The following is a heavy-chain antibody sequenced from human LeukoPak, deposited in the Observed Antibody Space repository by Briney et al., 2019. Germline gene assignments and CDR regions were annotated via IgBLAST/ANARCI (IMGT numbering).Heavy chain of an antibody. CDR1: GFTVSSNY. J-gene: IGHJ4*02. CDR3: ARDRRDGYKYFDY. V-gene: IGHV3-66*01. CDR2: IYSGGST. Sequence: GGPLRLSCAASGFTVSSNYMSWVRQAPGKGLEWVSAIYSGGSTYYADSVKGRFTISRDNSKNTLYLQMNSLRAEDTAVYYCARDRRDGYKYFDYWGQGTLVTVSS. D-gene: IGHD5-24*01.